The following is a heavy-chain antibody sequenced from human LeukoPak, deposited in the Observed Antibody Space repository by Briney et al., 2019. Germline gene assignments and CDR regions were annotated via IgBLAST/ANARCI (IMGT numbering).Heavy chain of an antibody. CDR3: ARGQRWGGAFDY. Sequence: PSETLSLTCTVSGGSISSGGYYWSWIRQPPGKGLEWIGEINHSGSTNYNPSLKSRVTISVDTSKNQFSLKLSSVTAADTAVYYCARGQRWGGAFDYWGQGTLVTVSS. D-gene: IGHD5-24*01. V-gene: IGHV4-39*07. CDR2: INHSGST. J-gene: IGHJ4*02. CDR1: GGSISSGGYY.